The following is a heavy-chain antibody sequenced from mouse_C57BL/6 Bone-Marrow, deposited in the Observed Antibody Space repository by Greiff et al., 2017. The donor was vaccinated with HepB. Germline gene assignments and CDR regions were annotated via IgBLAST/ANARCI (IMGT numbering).Heavy chain of an antibody. Sequence: EVHLVESGPVLVKPGASVKMSCKASGYTFTDYYMNWVKQSHGKSLEWIGVINPYNGGTSYNQKFKGKATLTVDKSSSTAYMELNSLTSEDSAVYYCAVYFDYWGQGTTLTVSS. J-gene: IGHJ2*01. CDR3: AVYFDY. CDR2: INPYNGGT. CDR1: GYTFTDYY. V-gene: IGHV1-19*01.